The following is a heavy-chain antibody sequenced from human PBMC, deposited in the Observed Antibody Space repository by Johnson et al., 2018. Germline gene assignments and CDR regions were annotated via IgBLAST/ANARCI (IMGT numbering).Heavy chain of an antibody. CDR2: IDNTGSA. CDR3: AWGGGHSYGCADYYYDYYIEV. Sequence: QVQLQESGPGLVKPSETLSLTCTVSGGSISGYYWSWIRQPQGKGLEWIGYIDNTGSASYNPSLTSRVTISVDTSKNQFPLTLTSVTAADTAFYYCAWGGGHSYGCADYYYDYYIEVWGRGTTVTGSS. D-gene: IGHD5-18*01. J-gene: IGHJ6*03. CDR1: GGSISGYY. V-gene: IGHV4-59*12.